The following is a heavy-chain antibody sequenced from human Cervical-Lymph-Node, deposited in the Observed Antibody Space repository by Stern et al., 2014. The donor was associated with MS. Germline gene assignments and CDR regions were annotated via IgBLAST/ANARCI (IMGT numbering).Heavy chain of an antibody. Sequence: VQLVQSGAEVKKTGASVNVSCKTSGYTFTSYSLHWLRQAPGQSLEWMGWIHGGNGKTKFSRKFQGRVTITRDTSASTAYMEVTDLGFEDTAVYYCARGYCTSIRCYYFDYWGQGTLVSVSS. J-gene: IGHJ4*02. CDR2: IHGGNGKT. CDR1: GYTFTSYS. CDR3: ARGYCTSIRCYYFDY. D-gene: IGHD2-8*01. V-gene: IGHV1-3*01.